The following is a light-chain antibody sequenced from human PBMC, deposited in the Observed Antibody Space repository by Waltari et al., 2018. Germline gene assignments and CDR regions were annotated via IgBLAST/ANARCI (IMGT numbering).Light chain of an antibody. CDR2: KVS. CDR3: MQATHWPVT. J-gene: IGKJ5*01. CDR1: QSLVYTDGISY. V-gene: IGKV2-30*01. Sequence: DVVLTQSPLSLPVTLGQPASISCRASQSLVYTDGISYLNWFHQRPGQAPRRLIYKVSIRDSGAPDRFSGSGSGTDFTLMISSVEADDVGVYFCMQATHWPVTFGQGTRLE.